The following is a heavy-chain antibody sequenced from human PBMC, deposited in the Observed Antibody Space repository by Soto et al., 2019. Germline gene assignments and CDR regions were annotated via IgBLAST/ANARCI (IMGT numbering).Heavy chain of an antibody. V-gene: IGHV1-69*13. Sequence: SVKVSCKASGGTFSSYAISWVRQAPGQGLEWMGGIIPIFGTANYAQKFQGRVTITADESTSTAYMELSSLRSEDTAVYYCARGRSYRYGAGNWFDPWGQGTLVTVSS. CDR3: ARGRSYRYGAGNWFDP. CDR1: GGTFSSYA. J-gene: IGHJ5*02. D-gene: IGHD3-16*02. CDR2: IIPIFGTA.